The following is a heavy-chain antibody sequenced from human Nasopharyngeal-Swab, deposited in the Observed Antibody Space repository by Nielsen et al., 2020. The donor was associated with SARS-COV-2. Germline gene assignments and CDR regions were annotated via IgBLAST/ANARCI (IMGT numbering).Heavy chain of an antibody. D-gene: IGHD3-10*01. J-gene: IGHJ6*03. V-gene: IGHV3-23*01. Sequence: VRQAPGKGLQWVSSISPSGDSTYNADSVKGRFTLLRDTSVNTLYLQMNRLRAEDTAVYYCAKGRGSYYYYMDVWGKGTTVTVSS. CDR3: AKGRGSYYYYMDV. CDR2: ISPSGDST.